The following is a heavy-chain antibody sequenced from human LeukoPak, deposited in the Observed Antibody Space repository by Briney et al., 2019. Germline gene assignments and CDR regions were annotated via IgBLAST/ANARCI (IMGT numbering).Heavy chain of an antibody. Sequence: PGGSLRLSCAASGFTFSSYWMSWVRQAPGKGLEWVANIKQDGSEKYYVDSVKGRFTISRDNAKNSLYLQMNSLRAEDTAVYYCARTSGSAYCGGDCLWGQGTLVTVSS. J-gene: IGHJ4*02. D-gene: IGHD2-21*02. V-gene: IGHV3-7*01. CDR1: GFTFSSYW. CDR2: IKQDGSEK. CDR3: ARTSGSAYCGGDCL.